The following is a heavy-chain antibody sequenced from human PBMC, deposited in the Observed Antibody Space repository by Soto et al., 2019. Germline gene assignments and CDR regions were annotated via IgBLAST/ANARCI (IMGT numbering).Heavy chain of an antibody. CDR1: GLTFTSHA. CDR3: ARNTATDTAGRNVDS. J-gene: IGHJ4*02. CDR2: ISGNGHNS. V-gene: IGHV3-23*01. D-gene: IGHD2-21*02. Sequence: EVQLLESGGGLVQPGGSLRLSCAASGLTFTSHAMTWVRRAPGKGLEWVSTISGNGHNSFYADSVKGRFTISRDNSKTTLFLQMAGLGAVDTVLYYCARNTATDTAGRNVDSWGQGTLVTVSS.